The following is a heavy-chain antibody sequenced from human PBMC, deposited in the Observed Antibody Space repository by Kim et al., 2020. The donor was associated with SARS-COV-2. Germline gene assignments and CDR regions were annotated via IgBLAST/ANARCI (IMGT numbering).Heavy chain of an antibody. Sequence: SVKVSCKASGGTFSSYAISWVRQAPGQGLEWMGGIIPIFGTANYAQKFQGRVTITADESTSTAYRELSSLRSEDTAVYYCARENGAPTYYYDSSGYYYANWFDPWGQGTLVTVSS. J-gene: IGHJ5*02. V-gene: IGHV1-69*13. D-gene: IGHD3-22*01. CDR3: ARENGAPTYYYDSSGYYYANWFDP. CDR2: IIPIFGTA. CDR1: GGTFSSYA.